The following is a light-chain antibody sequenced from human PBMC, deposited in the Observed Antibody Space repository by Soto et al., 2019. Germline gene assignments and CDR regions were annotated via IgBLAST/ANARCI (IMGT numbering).Light chain of an antibody. CDR1: QSVYTN. J-gene: IGKJ3*01. CDR3: QQYNNWPPVT. V-gene: IGKV3-15*01. CDR2: GAS. Sequence: EVVMTQSPATLSVSPGEGATLSCTASQSVYTNLAWYQQKPGQAPRLLIYGASTRATGIPARFSGSGSGTEFTLTISSLQPEDFAVYYCQQYNNWPPVTFGPGTKVDI.